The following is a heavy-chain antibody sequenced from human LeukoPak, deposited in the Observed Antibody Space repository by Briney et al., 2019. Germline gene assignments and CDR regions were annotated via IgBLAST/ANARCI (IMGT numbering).Heavy chain of an antibody. CDR3: ARVDWNYFWFDP. J-gene: IGHJ5*02. CDR1: GYTFTAYH. Sequence: ASVKVSCKASGYTFTAYHLHWIRQAPGQGLEWVGWISAYNGNTNYAQKLQGRVTMTTDTSTSTAYMELRSLRSDDTAVYYCARVDWNYFWFDPWGQGTLVTVSS. V-gene: IGHV1-18*04. CDR2: ISAYNGNT. D-gene: IGHD1-7*01.